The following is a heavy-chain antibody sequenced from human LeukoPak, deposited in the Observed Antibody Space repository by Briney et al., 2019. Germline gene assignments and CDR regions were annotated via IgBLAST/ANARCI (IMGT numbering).Heavy chain of an antibody. V-gene: IGHV3-20*04. CDR3: ASLGYYYDSSGYYRYFDY. D-gene: IGHD3-22*01. Sequence: GGSLRLSCAASGFTFDDYGMSWVRQASGKGLEWVSGINWNGGSTGYADSVKGRFTISRDNAKNSLYLQMNSLRAEDTAVYYCASLGYYYDSSGYYRYFDYWGQGTLVTVSS. CDR2: INWNGGST. J-gene: IGHJ4*02. CDR1: GFTFDDYG.